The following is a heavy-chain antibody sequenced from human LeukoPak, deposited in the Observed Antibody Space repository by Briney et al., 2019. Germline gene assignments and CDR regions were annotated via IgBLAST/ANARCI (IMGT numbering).Heavy chain of an antibody. D-gene: IGHD3-22*01. CDR3: ARGDPYYYDSSGYPPSVVFVY. V-gene: IGHV3-74*01. CDR2: INRDGSST. CDR1: GFTFSSYW. J-gene: IGHJ4*02. Sequence: GGSLRPSCAASGFTFSSYWMHWVRQGPGKGLVWVSRINRDGSSTSYADSVKGRFTISRDNAKNTLYLQMNSLRAEDTAEYYCARGDPYYYDSSGYPPSVVFVYWGQGALVAVSS.